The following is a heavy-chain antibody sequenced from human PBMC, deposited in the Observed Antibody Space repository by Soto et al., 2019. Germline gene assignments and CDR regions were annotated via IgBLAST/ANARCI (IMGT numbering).Heavy chain of an antibody. Sequence: SETLSLTCTVSGGSISRSTYYWAWIRQPPGKGLEWIGSMYYGGSIYYNPSLKSRVTISADTSKNQFSLKLNSVTAADTAVYYCATXGRSVDRTGSYPNWLDPWGQGTLVTVSS. CDR1: GGSISRSTYY. V-gene: IGHV4-39*01. CDR2: MYYGGSI. CDR3: ATXGRSVDRTGSYPNWLDP. D-gene: IGHD5-12*01. J-gene: IGHJ5*02.